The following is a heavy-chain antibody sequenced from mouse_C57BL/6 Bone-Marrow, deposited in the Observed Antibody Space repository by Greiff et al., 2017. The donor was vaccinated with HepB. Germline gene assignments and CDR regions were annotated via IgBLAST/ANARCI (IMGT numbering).Heavy chain of an antibody. V-gene: IGHV1-59*01. CDR3: AVFITTVVATFDAMDY. J-gene: IGHJ4*01. D-gene: IGHD1-1*01. CDR1: GYTFTSYW. Sequence: QVQLKQPGAELVRPGTSVKLSCKASGYTFTSYWMHWVKQRPGQGLEWIGVIDPSDSYTNYNLKFKGKATLTVDTSSSTAYMQLSSLTVEDSAVYYCAVFITTVVATFDAMDYWGQGTSVTVSS. CDR2: IDPSDSYT.